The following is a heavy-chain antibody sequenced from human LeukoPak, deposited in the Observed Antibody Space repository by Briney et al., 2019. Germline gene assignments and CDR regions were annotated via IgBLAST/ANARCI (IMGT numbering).Heavy chain of an antibody. CDR3: ARVGYGSGSYYNSDAFDI. CDR1: GFTFSSYS. CDR2: ISSSSSYI. J-gene: IGHJ3*02. Sequence: GGSLRLSCAASGFTFSSYSMNWVRQAPGKGLEWVSSISSSSSYIYYADSVKGRLTISRDNAKNSLYLQMNSLRAEDTAVYYCARVGYGSGSYYNSDAFDIWGQGTMVTVSS. D-gene: IGHD3-10*01. V-gene: IGHV3-21*01.